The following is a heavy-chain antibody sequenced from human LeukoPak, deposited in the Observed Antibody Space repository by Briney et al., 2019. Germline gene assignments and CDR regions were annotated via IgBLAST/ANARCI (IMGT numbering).Heavy chain of an antibody. CDR1: GFTFSIYS. CDR2: IISTGNV. Sequence: GGSLRLSCAASGFTFSIYSMNWVRQAPGKGLEWVSSIISTGNVYHADSVRGRFIISRNNAKNSLYLQMTSLRAEDTAVYYRARNVRTYGDFHAFDIWGQGTMVTVSS. CDR3: ARNVRTYGDFHAFDI. J-gene: IGHJ3*02. D-gene: IGHD4-17*01. V-gene: IGHV3-21*06.